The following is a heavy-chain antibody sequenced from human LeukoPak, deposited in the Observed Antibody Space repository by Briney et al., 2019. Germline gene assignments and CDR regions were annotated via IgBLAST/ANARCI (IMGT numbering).Heavy chain of an antibody. D-gene: IGHD5-12*01. CDR2: IYYSGST. V-gene: IGHV4-39*02. CDR1: GGSISSSSYY. Sequence: KPSETLSLTCTVSGGSISSSSYYWGWIRQPPGKGLEWIGSIYYSGSTYYNPSLKSRVTISVDTSKNQFSLKLSSVTAADTAVYYCAREGDSGYDLYFDYWGQGTLVTVSS. J-gene: IGHJ4*02. CDR3: AREGDSGYDLYFDY.